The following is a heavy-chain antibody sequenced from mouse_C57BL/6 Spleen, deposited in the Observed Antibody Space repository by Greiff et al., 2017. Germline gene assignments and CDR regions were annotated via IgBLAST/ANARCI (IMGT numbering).Heavy chain of an antibody. CDR1: GYTFTSYW. CDR2: INPSNGGT. D-gene: IGHD2-1*01. J-gene: IGHJ1*03. V-gene: IGHV1-53*01. Sequence: QVQLQQPGTELVKPGASVKLSCKASGYTFTSYWMHWVKQRPGQGLEWIGNINPSNGGTNYNEKFKSKATLTVYKSSSTAYMQLSSLTSEDSAVYYCARTGIYYGNYRYFDVWGTGTTVTVSS. CDR3: ARTGIYYGNYRYFDV.